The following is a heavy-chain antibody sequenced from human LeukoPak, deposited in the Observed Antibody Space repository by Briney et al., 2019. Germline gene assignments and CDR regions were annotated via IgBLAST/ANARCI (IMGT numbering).Heavy chain of an antibody. CDR3: AFGYNFGMRTFDY. D-gene: IGHD5-18*01. V-gene: IGHV3-11*01. J-gene: IGHJ4*02. Sequence: GGSLRLSCAASGFAFSDYYMSWIRQAPGKGLEWVSYIRSSSSTIYYADSVKGRFTISRDNAKNSLYLQMNSLRAEDTAVYFCAFGYNFGMRTFDYWGQGTLVTVSS. CDR1: GFAFSDYY. CDR2: IRSSSSTI.